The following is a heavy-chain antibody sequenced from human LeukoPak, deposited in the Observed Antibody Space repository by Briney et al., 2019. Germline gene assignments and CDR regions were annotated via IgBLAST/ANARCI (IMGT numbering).Heavy chain of an antibody. Sequence: GWSLRLSCAASGFTFNRDWTAWVRQAPGKGLEWVANIKEDGSEKNYVDSVKGRFTISRDNAKNSLYLQMNSLRAEDTAVYYCASHYYGSGKFENWGQGTLVTVSS. V-gene: IGHV3-7*01. J-gene: IGHJ4*02. CDR2: IKEDGSEK. D-gene: IGHD3-10*01. CDR1: GFTFNRDW. CDR3: ASHYYGSGKFEN.